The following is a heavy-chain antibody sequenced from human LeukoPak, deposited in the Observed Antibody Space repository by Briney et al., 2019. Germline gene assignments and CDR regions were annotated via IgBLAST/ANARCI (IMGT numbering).Heavy chain of an antibody. Sequence: GGSLRLSCAASGVTFSRLGMSWVRQAPGKGLEWVASVSGGGSTAYYADSAKGRFTISRDNSKNTLYLQMDSLRAEDTAVYYCAKGTFKFDYWGQGTLVTVSS. CDR2: VSGGGSTA. CDR3: AKGTFKFDY. CDR1: GVTFSRLG. V-gene: IGHV3-23*01. J-gene: IGHJ4*02. D-gene: IGHD1/OR15-1a*01.